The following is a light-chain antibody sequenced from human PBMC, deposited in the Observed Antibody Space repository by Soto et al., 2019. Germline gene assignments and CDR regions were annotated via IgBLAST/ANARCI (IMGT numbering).Light chain of an antibody. J-gene: IGLJ1*01. CDR1: SSVVGGYNY. V-gene: IGLV2-14*01. CDR2: DVS. Sequence: QSVLTQPASVSGSPGQSITISCTGTSSVVGGYNYVSWYQQHPGKAPKLMIYDVSNRPSGVSNRFSGSKSANTASLTISGLQAEDEADYXCCSYTTTSTSVFGTGTKVPVL. CDR3: CSYTTTSTSV.